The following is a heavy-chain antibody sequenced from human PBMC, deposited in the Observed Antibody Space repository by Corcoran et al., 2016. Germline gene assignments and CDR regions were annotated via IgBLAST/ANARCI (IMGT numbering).Heavy chain of an antibody. CDR1: GFTFSTYG. CDR2: IWYDGSNK. D-gene: IGHD6-13*01. Sequence: QVQLVESGGGVVQPGRSLRLSCAASGFTFSTYGMHWVRQAPGKGLEWVPIIWYDGSNKYYADSVKGRFTISRDNSKNTLYLQMNSLRVEDTAVYYCARSGPQMYSSRWYYFDYWGQGILVTVS. V-gene: IGHV3-33*01. CDR3: ARSGPQMYSSRWYYFDY. J-gene: IGHJ4*02.